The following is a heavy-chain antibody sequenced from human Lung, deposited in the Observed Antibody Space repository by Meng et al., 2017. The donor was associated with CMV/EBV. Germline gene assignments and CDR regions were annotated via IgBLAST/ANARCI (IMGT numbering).Heavy chain of an antibody. CDR2: ISTNTGTP. D-gene: IGHD2/OR15-2a*01. V-gene: IGHV7-4-1*02. Sequence: VQLVQSGLELKQPGASVKVSCRPSGYTFSTYTINWVRQAHGRGLEWMGWISTNTGTPTYTQGFTGRFVFSLDTSVSTAYLQISSLKAEDTAVYYCARGGNFDPWGQGTLVTVSS. CDR3: ARGGNFDP. J-gene: IGHJ5*02. CDR1: GYTFSTYT.